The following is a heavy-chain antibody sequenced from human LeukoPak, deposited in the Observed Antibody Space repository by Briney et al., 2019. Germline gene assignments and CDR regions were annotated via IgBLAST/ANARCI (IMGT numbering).Heavy chain of an antibody. CDR2: INPNSGGT. Sequence: ASVKVSCKASGYTFTAYYMHWVRQAPGQGLEWMGWINPNSGGTNSVQKFQGRVTMTRDTSISTVYMELSSLSSDDTAVYYCARDRGFTYGNFFDYWGQGTLVTVSS. D-gene: IGHD5-18*01. CDR3: ARDRGFTYGNFFDY. J-gene: IGHJ4*02. CDR1: GYTFTAYY. V-gene: IGHV1-2*02.